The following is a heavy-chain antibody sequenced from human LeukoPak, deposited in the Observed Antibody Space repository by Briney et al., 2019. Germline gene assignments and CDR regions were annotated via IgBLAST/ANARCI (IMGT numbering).Heavy chain of an antibody. CDR1: GFTFSSYG. D-gene: IGHD2-15*01. Sequence: GGSLRLSCAASGFTFSSYGMHWVRQALGKGLEWVAVISYDGSNKYYADSVKGRFTISRDNSKNTLYLQMNSLRAEDTAVYYCAKSMGYYDAFDIWGQGTMVTVPS. J-gene: IGHJ3*02. CDR2: ISYDGSNK. V-gene: IGHV3-30*18. CDR3: AKSMGYYDAFDI.